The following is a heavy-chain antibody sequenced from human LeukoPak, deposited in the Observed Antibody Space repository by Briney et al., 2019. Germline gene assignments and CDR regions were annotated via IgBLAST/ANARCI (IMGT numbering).Heavy chain of an antibody. V-gene: IGHV3-11*05. CDR2: ISSSGSYT. CDR3: ARGSRVIDY. Sequence: PGGSLRLSCAASGFTVSSNYMNWVRQAPGKGLEWVSFISSSGSYTMSAGSVKGRFTISRDNAKNSLYLQMNSLRAEDTAIYYCARGSRVIDYWGQGTLVTVS. D-gene: IGHD2-15*01. CDR1: GFTVSSNY. J-gene: IGHJ4*02.